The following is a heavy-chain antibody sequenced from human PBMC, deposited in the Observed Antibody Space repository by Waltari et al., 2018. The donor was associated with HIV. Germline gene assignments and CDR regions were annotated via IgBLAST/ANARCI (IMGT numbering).Heavy chain of an antibody. D-gene: IGHD3-22*01. Sequence: QVQLQESGPGLVKPSGTLSLTCAVPGGSLTDNRWWGWVRQPPGKGLEWIGEIFYSGSTKFNPSLKSRVTISVDKSKNQFSLNLSSVTAADTAMYYCAREPGGYYNSWGQGTLVTVSS. J-gene: IGHJ4*02. CDR2: IFYSGST. CDR3: AREPGGYYNS. V-gene: IGHV4-4*02. CDR1: GGSLTDNRW.